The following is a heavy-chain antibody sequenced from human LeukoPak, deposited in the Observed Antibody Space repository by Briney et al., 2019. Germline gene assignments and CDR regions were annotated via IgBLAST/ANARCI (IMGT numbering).Heavy chain of an antibody. D-gene: IGHD4-17*01. Sequence: HPGGSLRLSCAASGFIFSSYGMHWVRQAPGKGLEWVAFIRYDGSNKYYADSVKGRFTISRDNSKNTLYLQMNSLRAEDTAVYYCAKDTVTTKYNWFDPWGQGTLVTVSS. J-gene: IGHJ5*02. V-gene: IGHV3-30*02. CDR1: GFIFSSYG. CDR3: AKDTVTTKYNWFDP. CDR2: IRYDGSNK.